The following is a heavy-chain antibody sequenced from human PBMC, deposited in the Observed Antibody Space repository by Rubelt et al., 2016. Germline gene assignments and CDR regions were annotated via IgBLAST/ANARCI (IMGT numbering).Heavy chain of an antibody. J-gene: IGHJ6*02. CDR2: ISSSSSYI. V-gene: IGHV3-21*01. CDR3: ARDRGLYCSGGSCYPHYYGIDV. Sequence: EVQVLESGGGLVQPGGSLRLSCAASGFTFSNYAMTWVRQAPGKGLEWVSSISSSSSYIYYADSMKGRFTISRDSAKNSLYLQTNSLRAEDTAVYYCARDRGLYCSGGSCYPHYYGIDVWGQGTTVSVS. CDR1: GFTFSNYA. D-gene: IGHD2-15*01.